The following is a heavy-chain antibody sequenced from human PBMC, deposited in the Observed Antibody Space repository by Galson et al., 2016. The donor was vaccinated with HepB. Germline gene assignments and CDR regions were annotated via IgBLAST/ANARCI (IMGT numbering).Heavy chain of an antibody. V-gene: IGHV3-49*03. J-gene: IGHJ4*02. CDR3: SRISGYTYGHDFDY. CDR1: GFTFADYA. D-gene: IGHD5-18*01. CDR2: VRSKTYGGTT. Sequence: SLRLSCATSGFTFADYAMTWFRQTPGEGLEWVGFVRSKTYGGTTDYAASVEGRFTIPRDDSKSIAYLQMNSLKTEDTAVYYCSRISGYTYGHDFDYWGQGTLVTVSS.